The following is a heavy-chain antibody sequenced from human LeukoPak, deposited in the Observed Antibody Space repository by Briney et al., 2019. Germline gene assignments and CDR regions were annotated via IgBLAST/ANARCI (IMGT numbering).Heavy chain of an antibody. D-gene: IGHD6-19*01. V-gene: IGHV4-59*01. J-gene: IGHJ4*02. CDR1: GGSISSYY. CDR2: IYYSGST. Sequence: SETLSLTCTVSGGSISSYYWSWIRQPPGKGLEWIGYIYYSGSTNYNPSLKSRVTISVDTSKNQFSLKLSSVTAADTAVYYCARDDRSGWSYFDYWGQGTLVTVSS. CDR3: ARDDRSGWSYFDY.